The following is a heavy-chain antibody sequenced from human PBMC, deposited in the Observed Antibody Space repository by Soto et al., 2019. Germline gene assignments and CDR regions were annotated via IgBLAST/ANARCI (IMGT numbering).Heavy chain of an antibody. Sequence: SETLSLTCTVSGGSISSYYWSWIRQPPGKGLEWIGYIYYSGSTNYNPSLKSRVTISADTSKNQFSLKLSSVTAADTAVYYCAGLSPYYYGSGSYYNWDDYWGQGTLVTVSS. CDR2: IYYSGST. D-gene: IGHD3-10*01. CDR1: GGSISSYY. J-gene: IGHJ4*02. V-gene: IGHV4-59*01. CDR3: AGLSPYYYGSGSYYNWDDY.